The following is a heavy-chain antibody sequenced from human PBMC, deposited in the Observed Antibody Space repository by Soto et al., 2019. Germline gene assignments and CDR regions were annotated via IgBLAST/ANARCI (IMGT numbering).Heavy chain of an antibody. CDR3: ASGPGSFLHGWFDP. CDR2: IIPILGIA. Sequence: QVQLVQSGAEVKKPGSSVKVSCKASGGTFSSYTISWVRQAPGQGLEWMGRIIPILGIANYAQKVQGRVTITADKSTRTAYMELSSRRSEDTAVYYCASGPGSFLHGWFDPWGQGTLVTVSS. V-gene: IGHV1-69*02. CDR1: GGTFSSYT. D-gene: IGHD3-10*01. J-gene: IGHJ5*02.